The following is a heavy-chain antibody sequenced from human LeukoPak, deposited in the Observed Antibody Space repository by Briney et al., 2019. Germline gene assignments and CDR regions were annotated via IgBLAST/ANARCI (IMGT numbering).Heavy chain of an antibody. V-gene: IGHV1-69*06. CDR3: ARGLRFLEWLSPDNWFDP. CDR1: GGTFSSYA. Sequence: ASVKVSCKASGGTFSSYAISWVRQAPGQGLEWMGRIIPIFGTANYAQKFQGRVTITADKSTSTAYMELSSLRSEDTAVYYCARGLRFLEWLSPDNWFDPWGQGTLVTVSS. D-gene: IGHD3-3*01. J-gene: IGHJ5*02. CDR2: IIPIFGTA.